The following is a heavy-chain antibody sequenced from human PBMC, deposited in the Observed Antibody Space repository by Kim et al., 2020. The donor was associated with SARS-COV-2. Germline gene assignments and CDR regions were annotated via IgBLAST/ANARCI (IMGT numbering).Heavy chain of an antibody. V-gene: IGHV3-23*01. Sequence: GGSLRLSCAASGFTFSSYAMSWVRQAPGKGLEWVSAISGSGGSTYYADSVKGRFTISRDNSKNTLYLQMNSLRAEDTAVYYCAKSRPRIFGVVIIPVYFDYWGQGTLVTVSS. CDR3: AKSRPRIFGVVIIPVYFDY. CDR2: ISGSGGST. CDR1: GFTFSSYA. D-gene: IGHD3-3*01. J-gene: IGHJ4*02.